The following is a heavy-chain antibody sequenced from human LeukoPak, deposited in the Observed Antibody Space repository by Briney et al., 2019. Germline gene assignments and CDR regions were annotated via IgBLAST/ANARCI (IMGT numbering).Heavy chain of an antibody. CDR1: GYSFTTYY. J-gene: IGHJ4*02. V-gene: IGHV1-46*01. Sequence: ASVKVSCKASGYSFTTYYMHWVRQAPGQGLEWMGIIKPSGSSTSYAQKFQDRVTMTRDTSTSTVYMELSSLRSEGTAVYYCARVHDSDWYFDYWGQGTLVTVSS. D-gene: IGHD6-19*01. CDR3: ARVHDSDWYFDY. CDR2: IKPSGSST.